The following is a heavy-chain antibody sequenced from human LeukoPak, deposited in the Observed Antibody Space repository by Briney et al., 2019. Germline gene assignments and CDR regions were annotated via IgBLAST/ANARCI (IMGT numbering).Heavy chain of an antibody. V-gene: IGHV6-1*01. CDR3: ARDPSFPYSGNYQLYFDY. CDR1: GDSVSRNSAA. J-gene: IGHJ4*02. D-gene: IGHD1-26*01. Sequence: SQTLSLTCAISGDSVSRNSAAWNWIRQSPSRGLEWLGRTFYRSKWSNDYAESVKSRITISPDTSKNQFSLQLNSVTPEDTAVYYCARDPSFPYSGNYQLYFDYWGQGALVTVSS. CDR2: TFYRSKWSN.